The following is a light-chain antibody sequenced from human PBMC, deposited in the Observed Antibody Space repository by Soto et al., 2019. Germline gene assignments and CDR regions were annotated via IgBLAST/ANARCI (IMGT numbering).Light chain of an antibody. CDR3: QQSYTTPFT. CDR2: AAS. CDR1: ENIVGY. Sequence: DIQMTQSPSSLSASVGDRVTISCRASENIVGYLNWYQQTPGKAPRLLVYAASSWRRGVPSRFSGSGSGTEFNFTISSLQPEDFGTYYCQQSYTTPFTFGPGTPVDI. V-gene: IGKV1-39*01. J-gene: IGKJ3*01.